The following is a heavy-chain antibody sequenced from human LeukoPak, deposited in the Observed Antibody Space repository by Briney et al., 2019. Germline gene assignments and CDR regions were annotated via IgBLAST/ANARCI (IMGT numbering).Heavy chain of an antibody. Sequence: SETLSLTCTVSGGSISSYYWSWIRQPPGEGLEWMGYIYYSGSANYNPSLKSRVTISVDTSKNQFSLKLSSVTAADTAVYYCARDSVWGSYRYTFDYWGQGTLVTVSS. CDR2: IYYSGSA. CDR3: ARDSVWGSYRYTFDY. J-gene: IGHJ4*02. V-gene: IGHV4-59*12. D-gene: IGHD3-16*02. CDR1: GGSISSYY.